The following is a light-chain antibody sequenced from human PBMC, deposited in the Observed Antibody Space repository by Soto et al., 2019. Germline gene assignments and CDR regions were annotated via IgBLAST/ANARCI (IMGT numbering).Light chain of an antibody. CDR3: QQRTNWPPSST. V-gene: IGKV3-11*01. CDR2: DAS. Sequence: EILLTQSPATLSLSPGDRATLSCRASQSVSSSLAWYQLRPGQAPRLLIYDASNRATGIPARFSGSGSGTDFTLTISSLEPEDFAVYYCQQRTNWPPSSTFGQGTKLEIK. J-gene: IGKJ2*01. CDR1: QSVSSS.